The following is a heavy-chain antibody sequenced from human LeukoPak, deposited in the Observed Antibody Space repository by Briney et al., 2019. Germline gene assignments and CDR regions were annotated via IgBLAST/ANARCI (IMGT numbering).Heavy chain of an antibody. CDR2: INPNSGGT. CDR1: GYTFTGYY. Sequence: GASVKVSCKASGYTFTGYYMHWVRQAPGQGLEWMGWINPNSGGTNYAQKFQGRVTMTRDTSISTAYMELSSLRSEDTAVYYCVSTTVTSVDYWGQGTLVTVSS. V-gene: IGHV1-2*02. CDR3: VSTTVTSVDY. J-gene: IGHJ4*02. D-gene: IGHD4-17*01.